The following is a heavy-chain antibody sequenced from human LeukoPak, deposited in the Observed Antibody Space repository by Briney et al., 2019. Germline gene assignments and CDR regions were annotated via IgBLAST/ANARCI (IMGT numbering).Heavy chain of an antibody. J-gene: IGHJ4*02. V-gene: IGHV3-7*01. CDR3: ARASMGGRDYHLDS. CDR1: GFTFSSYW. D-gene: IGHD4/OR15-4a*01. CDR2: IKTDGSHT. Sequence: PGGSLRLSCAASGFTFSSYWMTWVRQAPGEGLEWVAKIKTDGSHTYYADSVKGRFTISRDNAKNLLFLQLGSLRADDTGVYYCARASMGGRDYHLDSWGQGTLVTVSS.